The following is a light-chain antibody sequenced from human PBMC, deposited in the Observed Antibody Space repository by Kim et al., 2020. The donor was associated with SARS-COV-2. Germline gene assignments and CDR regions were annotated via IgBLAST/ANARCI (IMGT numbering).Light chain of an antibody. J-gene: IGKJ1*01. CDR1: RRLGGL. Sequence: ASVGEGVTRSGRASRRLGGLWAWYQQKPGQAPKLLIYEASTVKSGVPSRFSGSGAGTEFTLTTSSLQTDDFATYYCQQYRSYPWTFGQGTKVDIK. V-gene: IGKV1-5*03. CDR3: QQYRSYPWT. CDR2: EAS.